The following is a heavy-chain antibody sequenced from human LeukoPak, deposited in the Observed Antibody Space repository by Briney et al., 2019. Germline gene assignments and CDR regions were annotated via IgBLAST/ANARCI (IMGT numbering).Heavy chain of an antibody. D-gene: IGHD3-22*01. CDR2: IYHSGST. V-gene: IGHV4-38-2*02. Sequence: SETVSLTCTVSGYSISSGYYWGWIRQPPGKGLEWIGSIYHSGSTYYNPSLKSRVTISVDTSKNQFSLKLSSVTAADTAVYYCARGVLVIGNSRHQEFAYWGQGTLVTVSS. CDR3: ARGVLVIGNSRHQEFAY. J-gene: IGHJ4*02. CDR1: GYSISSGYY.